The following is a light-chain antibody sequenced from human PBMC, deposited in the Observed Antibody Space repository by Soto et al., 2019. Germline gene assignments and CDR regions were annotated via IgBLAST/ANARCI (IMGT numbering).Light chain of an antibody. CDR3: QQYGSSPRT. CDR2: GAS. CDR1: QSVSSY. Sequence: EIVLTQSPGTLSLSPGERATLSCRASQSVSSYLAWYQQKPGQAPRLLIYGASSRATGIPDRFSGSGSGTDFNLTISRLEPEDFAVYECQQYGSSPRTFGQGTKVEIK. J-gene: IGKJ1*01. V-gene: IGKV3-20*01.